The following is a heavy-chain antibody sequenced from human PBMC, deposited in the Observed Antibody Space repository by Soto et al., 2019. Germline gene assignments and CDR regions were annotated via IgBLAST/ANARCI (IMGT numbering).Heavy chain of an antibody. D-gene: IGHD2-21*02. CDR3: ARAPRLAGVYCGGDCEPGTRGYFDY. J-gene: IGHJ4*02. Sequence: QVQLQESGPGLVKPSETLSLTCTVSGGSVSSGSYYWSWIRQPPGKGLEWIGYIYYSGSTNYNPSLKSRVTISVATSKNQFSLKLSSVTAADTAVYYCARAPRLAGVYCGGDCEPGTRGYFDYWGQGTLVTVSS. CDR1: GGSVSSGSYY. V-gene: IGHV4-61*01. CDR2: IYYSGST.